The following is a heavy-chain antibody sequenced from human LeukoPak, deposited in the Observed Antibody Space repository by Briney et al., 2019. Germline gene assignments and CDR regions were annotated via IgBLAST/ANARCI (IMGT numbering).Heavy chain of an antibody. CDR2: IYHSGST. CDR1: GGSISSGGYS. V-gene: IGHV4-30-2*01. Sequence: NPSETLSLTCTVSGGSISSGGYSWSWIRQPPGKGLEWIGYIYHSGSTYYNPSLKSRVTISVDRSKNQFSLKLSSVTAADTAVYYCARVDPAGYGMDVWGQGTTVTVSS. CDR3: ARVDPAGYGMDV. J-gene: IGHJ6*02.